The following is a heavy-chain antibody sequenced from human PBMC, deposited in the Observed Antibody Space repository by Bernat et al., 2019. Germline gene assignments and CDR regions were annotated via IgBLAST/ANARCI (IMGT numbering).Heavy chain of an antibody. J-gene: IGHJ4*02. D-gene: IGHD3-22*01. Sequence: EVQLVESGGALVQPGGSLRLSCAASGFPFSSYSMNWVRQAPGKGLEWVSYISRSSSTIFYADSEKGRFTISRDNAQNSLYLQMNSLRDEDTAVYYCARDTYYESSGFYPYWGQGTLVTVSS. CDR1: GFPFSSYS. CDR2: ISRSSSTI. CDR3: ARDTYYESSGFYPY. V-gene: IGHV3-48*02.